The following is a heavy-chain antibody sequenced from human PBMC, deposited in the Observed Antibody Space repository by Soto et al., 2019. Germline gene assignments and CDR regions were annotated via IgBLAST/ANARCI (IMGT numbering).Heavy chain of an antibody. D-gene: IGHD4-17*01. CDR2: IYPGDSDT. CDR1: GYSLTSYW. V-gene: IGHV5-51*01. J-gene: IGHJ6*02. CDR3: ATLQKDDGGKFYYGMGV. Sequence: GESLKISCKGSGYSLTSYWIGWVRQMPGKGLEWMGIIYPGDSDTRYSPSFQGQVTISADNSISTAYLQWSSLKASDTAMYYCATLQKDDGGKFYYGMGVWGQGTTVTVSS.